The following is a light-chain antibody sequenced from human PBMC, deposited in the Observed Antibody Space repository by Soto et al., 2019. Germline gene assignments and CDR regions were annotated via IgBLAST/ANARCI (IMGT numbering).Light chain of an antibody. CDR2: GAS. Sequence: EVVLTQSPATLSLSLGEVATLSCRASQSVDRDLAWYRQKPGQPPSLLIHGASTRATGVPARFSGSGSETDFALVITSLQSEVFAVYFCHQYNQGPRTFGQGTKVEIK. CDR1: QSVDRD. V-gene: IGKV3-15*01. CDR3: HQYNQGPRT. J-gene: IGKJ1*01.